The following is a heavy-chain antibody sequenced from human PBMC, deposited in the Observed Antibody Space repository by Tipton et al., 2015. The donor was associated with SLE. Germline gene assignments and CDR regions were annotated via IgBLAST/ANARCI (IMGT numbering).Heavy chain of an antibody. J-gene: IGHJ3*02. V-gene: IGHV3-11*04. CDR2: ISPSGTPT. D-gene: IGHD3-3*01. CDR3: ASMGAAHGLWSGIDVFES. Sequence: SLRLSCAASGFIFSDYYMTWIRQAPGKGLEWISYISPSGTPTYYADSVRGRFTISRDNAQNSLYLEMKRLRAEDTAVYYCASMGAAHGLWSGIDVFESWGQGTKVTASS. CDR1: GFIFSDYY.